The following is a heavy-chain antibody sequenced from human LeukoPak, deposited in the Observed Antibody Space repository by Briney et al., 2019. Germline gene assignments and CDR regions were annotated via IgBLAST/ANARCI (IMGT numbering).Heavy chain of an antibody. Sequence: GESLQISCKGSGYNFNSHWIGWVRRLPGKGLEWMGITYPGNSDTRYSPSFQGQVTISADKSISTAYLQWSSLKASDTAIYYCASSTYCNGDCYSPSGAFDIWGQGTMVTVSS. CDR2: TYPGNSDT. CDR1: GYNFNSHW. D-gene: IGHD2-21*02. CDR3: ASSTYCNGDCYSPSGAFDI. J-gene: IGHJ3*02. V-gene: IGHV5-51*01.